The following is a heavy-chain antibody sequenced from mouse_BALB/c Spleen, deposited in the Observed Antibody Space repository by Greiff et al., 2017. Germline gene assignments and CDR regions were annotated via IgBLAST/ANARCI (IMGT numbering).Heavy chain of an antibody. J-gene: IGHJ4*01. Sequence: EVQLVESGGGLVQPGGSRKLSCAASGFTFSSFGMHWVRQAPEKGLEWVAYISSGSSTIHYADTVKGRFTISRDNPKNTLFLQMTSLRSEDTAMYYCARGGIYYGYDDYAMDYWGQGTSVTVSS. CDR1: GFTFSSFG. CDR2: ISSGSSTI. D-gene: IGHD2-2*01. CDR3: ARGGIYYGYDDYAMDY. V-gene: IGHV5-17*02.